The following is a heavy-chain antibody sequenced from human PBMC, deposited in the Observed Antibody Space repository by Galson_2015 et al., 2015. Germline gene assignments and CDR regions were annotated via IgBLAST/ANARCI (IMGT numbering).Heavy chain of an antibody. Sequence: ETLSLTCAVYGGSFSGYYWNWIRQTPGKGLEWIGYIYYSGSTNYSPSLNSRVTISVDTSKNQFSLKLSSVTAADTAVYYCARGGGGSSGWYRAFDIWGQGTMVTVSS. CDR1: GGSFSGYY. V-gene: IGHV4-59*01. CDR2: IYYSGST. J-gene: IGHJ3*02. CDR3: ARGGGGSSGWYRAFDI. D-gene: IGHD6-19*01.